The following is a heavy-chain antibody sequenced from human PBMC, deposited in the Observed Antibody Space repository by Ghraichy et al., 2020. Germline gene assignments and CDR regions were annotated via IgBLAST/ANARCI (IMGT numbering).Heavy chain of an antibody. V-gene: IGHV3-30-3*01. D-gene: IGHD2-21*02. J-gene: IGHJ3*02. CDR1: GFTFSSYA. CDR2: ISYDGSNK. Sequence: GGSLRLSCAASGFTFSSYAMHWVRQAPGKGLEWVAVISYDGSNKYYADSVKGRFTISRDNSKNTLYLQMNSLRAEDTAVYYCARTPRRGGDCYSCAFDIWGQGTMVTVSS. CDR3: ARTPRRGGDCYSCAFDI.